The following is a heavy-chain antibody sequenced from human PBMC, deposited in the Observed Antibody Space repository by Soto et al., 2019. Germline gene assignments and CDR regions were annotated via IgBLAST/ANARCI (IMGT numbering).Heavy chain of an antibody. CDR3: ARDASRGSCPAACYGWFDP. CDR2: ISYDGSNK. V-gene: IGHV3-30*03. D-gene: IGHD2-15*01. Sequence: PGGSLRLSCAASGFTFSSYGMHWVRQAPGKGLEWVAVISYDGSNKYYADSVKGRFTISRDNAKNSLYLQMNSLRAEDTAVYYCARDASRGSCPAACYGWFDPWGQGTLVTVSS. J-gene: IGHJ5*02. CDR1: GFTFSSYG.